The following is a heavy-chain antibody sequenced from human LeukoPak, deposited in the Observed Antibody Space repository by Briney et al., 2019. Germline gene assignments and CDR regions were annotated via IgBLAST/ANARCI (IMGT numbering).Heavy chain of an antibody. CDR3: ARHSGSYYEESAFDI. CDR1: GYRFTSYW. V-gene: IGHV5-51*01. D-gene: IGHD1-26*01. Sequence: GESLKISCKASGYRFTSYWIGWVRQMPGKGLEWMGIIYPGDSDTRYSPSFQGQVTISADKSISTAYLQWSSLKASDTAMYYCARHSGSYYEESAFDIWGQGTMVTVSS. CDR2: IYPGDSDT. J-gene: IGHJ3*02.